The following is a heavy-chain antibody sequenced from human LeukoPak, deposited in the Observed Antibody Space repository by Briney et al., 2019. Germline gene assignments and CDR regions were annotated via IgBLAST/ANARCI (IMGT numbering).Heavy chain of an antibody. V-gene: IGHV4-38-2*02. CDR2: IYHSGST. D-gene: IGHD2-8*01. CDR1: GYSISSGYY. J-gene: IGHJ6*03. CDR3: ARAPGGPDAHYCTNGVCYLGYYYMDV. Sequence: SETLSLTCTVSGYSISSGYYWGWIRQPPGKGLEWIGSIYHSGSTYYNPSLKSRVTISVDTSKNQFSLKLSSVTAADTAVYYCARAPGGPDAHYCTNGVCYLGYYYMDVWGKGTTVTVSS.